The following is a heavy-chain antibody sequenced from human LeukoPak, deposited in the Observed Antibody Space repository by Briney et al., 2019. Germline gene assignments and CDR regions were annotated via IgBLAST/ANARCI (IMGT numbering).Heavy chain of an antibody. CDR1: GYTFTSYG. Sequence: ASVKVSCKASGYTFTSYGISWVRQAPGQGLEWMGWISAYNGNTNYAQKLQGRVTMTTDTSTSTAYMELRSLRSDGTAVYYCARDEFPYDSSGYYDYWGQGTLVTVSS. J-gene: IGHJ4*02. V-gene: IGHV1-18*01. CDR2: ISAYNGNT. D-gene: IGHD3-22*01. CDR3: ARDEFPYDSSGYYDY.